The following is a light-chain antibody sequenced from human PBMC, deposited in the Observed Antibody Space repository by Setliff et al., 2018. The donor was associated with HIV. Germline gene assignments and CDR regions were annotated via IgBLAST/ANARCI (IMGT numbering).Light chain of an antibody. Sequence: QSVLTQPASVSGSPGQSITISCAGTRSDVGEYDYASWYQHHPGKVPKLMIYDVTKRPSGVSNRFSGSKSGNTASLTISGLQAEDEADYYCCSYAGSNTYVFGTGTKVTVL. CDR1: RSDVGEYDY. CDR2: DVT. V-gene: IGLV2-23*02. J-gene: IGLJ1*01. CDR3: CSYAGSNTYV.